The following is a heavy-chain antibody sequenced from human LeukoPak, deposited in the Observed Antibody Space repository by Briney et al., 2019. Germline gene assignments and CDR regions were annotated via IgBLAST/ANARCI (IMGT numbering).Heavy chain of an antibody. CDR1: GFTFSGYA. D-gene: IGHD3-16*01. V-gene: IGHV3-23*01. CDR2: ISGNGGST. CDR3: ASLVGNYDYVWGSRTFDY. Sequence: QPGGSLRLSCAASGFTFSGYAMAWVRQAPWKGLEWVSAISGNGGSTFYADSVKGRFTISRDNSKNTLYLQMNSLRAEDTAVYYCASLVGNYDYVWGSRTFDYWGQGTLVTVSS. J-gene: IGHJ4*02.